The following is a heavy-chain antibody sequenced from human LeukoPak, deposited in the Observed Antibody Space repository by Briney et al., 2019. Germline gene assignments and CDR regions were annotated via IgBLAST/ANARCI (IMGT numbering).Heavy chain of an antibody. J-gene: IGHJ4*02. D-gene: IGHD3-3*01. CDR3: ARDLTIFGVGIDS. Sequence: SETLSLTCAVYGGSFSGYYWSWIRQPPGKGLEWIGKINHSGSTNYNPSLKSRVTISVDTSKSQFSLKLISVTAADTAVYYCARDLTIFGVGIDSWGQGTLVTVSS. CDR1: GGSFSGYY. V-gene: IGHV4-34*01. CDR2: INHSGST.